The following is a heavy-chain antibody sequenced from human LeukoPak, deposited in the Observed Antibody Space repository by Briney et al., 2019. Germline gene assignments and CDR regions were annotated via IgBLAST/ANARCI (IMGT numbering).Heavy chain of an antibody. Sequence: PGGSLRLSCAVSGATFSTFWMHWVRQVPGKGPAWVSRTNPDGSRVDYADSVKGRFTISRDTAKNTLYLQMSSLRAEDTAVYFCARGGRLGSFDYWGQGILVTVSS. D-gene: IGHD7-27*01. CDR3: ARGGRLGSFDY. CDR1: GATFSTFW. V-gene: IGHV3-74*01. J-gene: IGHJ4*02. CDR2: TNPDGSRV.